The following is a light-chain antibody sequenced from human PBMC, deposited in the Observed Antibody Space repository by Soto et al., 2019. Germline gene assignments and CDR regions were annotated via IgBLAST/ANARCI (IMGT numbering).Light chain of an antibody. Sequence: EIVLTQSPATLSLSPGERATLSCGASLSVTSSYLAWYQQKPGLAPRLLIYVVSSRATGIPDRFSGSGSGTDFTLTIGSLEPEDFAVYYCQQYGSSPYTFGQGTKREIK. CDR2: VVS. CDR1: LSVTSSY. CDR3: QQYGSSPYT. V-gene: IGKV3D-20*01. J-gene: IGKJ2*01.